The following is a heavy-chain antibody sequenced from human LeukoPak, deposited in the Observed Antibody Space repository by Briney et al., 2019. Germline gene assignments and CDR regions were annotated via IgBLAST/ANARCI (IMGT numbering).Heavy chain of an antibody. CDR2: IYYSGST. V-gene: IGHV4-59*01. CDR3: ARRTSSNYVDY. Sequence: SETLSLTCTVSGGSISSYYWSWIRQPPGKGLEWIGYIYYSGSTNYNPSLKSRVSISIDTSKSQFSLRLISVTAADTAVYYCARRTSSNYVDYWGQGTLVIVSS. CDR1: GGSISSYY. J-gene: IGHJ4*02. D-gene: IGHD4-11*01.